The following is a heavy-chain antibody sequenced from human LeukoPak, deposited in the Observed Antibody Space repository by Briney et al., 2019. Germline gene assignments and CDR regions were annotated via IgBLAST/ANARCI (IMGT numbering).Heavy chain of an antibody. CDR3: ARELGGGMDV. D-gene: IGHD2-15*01. V-gene: IGHV3-21*01. CDR1: GFTFSSYS. CDR2: ISNSSSYI. Sequence: GGSLRLSCAASGFTFSSYSMNWVRQAPGKGLEWVSSISNSSSYIYYADSVKGRFTISRDNAKNSLYLQMNSLRAEDTAVYYCARELGGGMDVWGKGTTVTVSS. J-gene: IGHJ6*04.